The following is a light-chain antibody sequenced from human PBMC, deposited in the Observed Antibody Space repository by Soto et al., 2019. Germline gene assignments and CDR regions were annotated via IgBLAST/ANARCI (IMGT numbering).Light chain of an antibody. J-gene: IGLJ1*01. CDR2: EVV. V-gene: IGLV2-8*01. Sequence: QSVLTQPPSASGSPGQSVTISCTGTKSDIGVYDFVSWYQHHPGKAPRLIIYEVVQRPSGVPDRFSGSKSGNTASLTVSGLQAEDEADYYCQSYDSSLSGYVFGTGTKVTVL. CDR1: KSDIGVYDF. CDR3: QSYDSSLSGYV.